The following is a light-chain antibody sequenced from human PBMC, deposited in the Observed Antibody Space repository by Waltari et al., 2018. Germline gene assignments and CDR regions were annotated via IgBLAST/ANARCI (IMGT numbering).Light chain of an antibody. Sequence: DTQMTQSPSTLSASVGATVTITCRASQSISSWLAWYQQKPGKAPKLLIFHASSLESGVPSRFSGGGSGVEFILTISSLQPDDFATYYCQQYDTYPIYTFGQGTKLEIK. J-gene: IGKJ2*01. V-gene: IGKV1-5*01. CDR3: QQYDTYPIYT. CDR1: QSISSW. CDR2: HAS.